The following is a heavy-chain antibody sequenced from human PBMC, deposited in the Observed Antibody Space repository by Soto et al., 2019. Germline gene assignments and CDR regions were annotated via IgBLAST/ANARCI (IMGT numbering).Heavy chain of an antibody. V-gene: IGHV4-59*01. J-gene: IGHJ2*01. CDR3: ARVRDPYWYFDL. CDR1: GDSISINS. CDR2: IYYSGTT. Sequence: QVQLQESGPGLVKPSETLSLTCTVSGDSISINSWSWMRQPPGKALEWIGCIYYSGTTNYDSSLKSRVTISVDTSKNQFSVKLTSVTAADTAVYYCARVRDPYWYFDLWGRGTLVTVSS.